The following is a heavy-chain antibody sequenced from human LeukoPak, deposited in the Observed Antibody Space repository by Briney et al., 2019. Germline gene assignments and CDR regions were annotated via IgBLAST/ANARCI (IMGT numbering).Heavy chain of an antibody. J-gene: IGHJ3*02. CDR2: ISYDGSNK. D-gene: IGHD2-15*01. CDR3: ARLVVVVAATHRDAFDI. CDR1: GFTFSSYG. Sequence: GRSLRLSCAASGFTFSSYGMHWVRQAPGKGLEWVAVISYDGSNKYYADSVKGRFTISRDNSKNTLYLQMNSLRAEDTAVYYCARLVVVVAATHRDAFDIWGQGTMVTVSS. V-gene: IGHV3-30*19.